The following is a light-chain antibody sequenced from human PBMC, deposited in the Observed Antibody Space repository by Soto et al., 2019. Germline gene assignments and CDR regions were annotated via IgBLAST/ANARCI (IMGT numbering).Light chain of an antibody. J-gene: IGLJ1*01. CDR2: EGS. CDR1: SSDVGSYTL. Sequence: QSVLTQPASVSGSPRQSITISCTGTSSDVGSYTLVSWYQQHPGKAPKLMIYEGSKRPSGVSNRFSGSKSGNTASLTVSGLQAEDEADYYCSSYAGSSNVFGTGTKLTVL. CDR3: SSYAGSSNV. V-gene: IGLV2-14*02.